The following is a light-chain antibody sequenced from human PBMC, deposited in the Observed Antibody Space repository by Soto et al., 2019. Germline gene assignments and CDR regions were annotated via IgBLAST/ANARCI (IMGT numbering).Light chain of an antibody. CDR3: QQYGSSPT. J-gene: IGKJ1*01. V-gene: IGKV3-20*01. CDR1: QSVSSSY. Sequence: EIVFTQSPGTLSLSPGERATLSCRASQSVSSSYFAWSQQKPGQAPRLLIYGASSTATGIPDRFSGSGSGTDFTLTISRLEPEDFAVDYCQQYGSSPTFGQGTKVDIK. CDR2: GAS.